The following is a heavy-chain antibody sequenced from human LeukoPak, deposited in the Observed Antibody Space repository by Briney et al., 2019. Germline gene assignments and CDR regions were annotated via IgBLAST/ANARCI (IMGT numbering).Heavy chain of an antibody. CDR2: IYTSGST. V-gene: IGHV4-61*02. Sequence: PSETLSLTCTVSGGSISSGSYYWSWIRQPAGKGLEWIGRIYTSGSTNYNPSLKSRVTISVDTSKNQFSLKLSSVTAADTAVYYCARQADCGGDCYDDDYWGQGTLVTVSS. CDR1: GGSISSGSYY. CDR3: ARQADCGGDCYDDDY. J-gene: IGHJ4*02. D-gene: IGHD2-21*02.